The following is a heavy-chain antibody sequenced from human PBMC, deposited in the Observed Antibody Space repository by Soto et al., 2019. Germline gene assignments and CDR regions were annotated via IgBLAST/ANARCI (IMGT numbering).Heavy chain of an antibody. J-gene: IGHJ6*02. D-gene: IGHD6-19*01. CDR3: AREHSSGYYYYGTEV. Sequence: WGSLRLSCAASGFTFSSYEMNWVRQDPGKGLEWVSYVSISVTKIYYADSVKGRFTISRDNAKNSLSLQMNSLRAEDTAVYYCAREHSSGYYYYGTEVWGQGNTVTVS. CDR2: VSISVTKI. CDR1: GFTFSSYE. V-gene: IGHV3-48*03.